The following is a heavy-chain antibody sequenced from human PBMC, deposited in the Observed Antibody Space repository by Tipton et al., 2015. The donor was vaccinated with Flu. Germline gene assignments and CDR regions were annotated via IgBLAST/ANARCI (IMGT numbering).Heavy chain of an antibody. CDR3: ARAPTTAVAYI. D-gene: IGHD6-19*01. CDR1: GGSISYYY. J-gene: IGHJ4*02. CDR2: IYYSGST. V-gene: IGHV4-59*01. Sequence: TLSLTCTVSGGSISYYYWSWIRQPPGKGLEWVGYIYYSGSTNYNPSLKSRVTISVDTSKNQFSLKLTSVTAADTAVYFCARAPTTAVAYIWGQGTLVTVSS.